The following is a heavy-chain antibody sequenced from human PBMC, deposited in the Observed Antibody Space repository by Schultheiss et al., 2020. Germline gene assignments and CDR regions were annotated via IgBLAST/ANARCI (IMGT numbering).Heavy chain of an antibody. V-gene: IGHV4-31*03. D-gene: IGHD4-17*01. CDR3: ASGYTVTRGNYYYGMDV. J-gene: IGHJ6*02. Sequence: SQTLSLTCTVSGGSISSGGYYWSWIRQHPGKGLEWIGYIYYSGSTYYNPSLKSRVTISVDTSKNQFSLKLSSVTAADTAVYYCASGYTVTRGNYYYGMDVWGQGTLVTVSS. CDR1: GGSISSGGYY. CDR2: IYYSGST.